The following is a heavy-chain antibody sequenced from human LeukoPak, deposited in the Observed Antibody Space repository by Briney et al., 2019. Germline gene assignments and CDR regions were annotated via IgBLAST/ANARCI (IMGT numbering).Heavy chain of an antibody. V-gene: IGHV3-7*01. Sequence: GGSLRLSCAASGFTFSSSWMNWVRQAPGKGLELVASIKQDGSEKYYVDSVKGRFTISRDNANNSLYLQMNSLRAEDTALYYCARVSREISSYWGQGTTVTVSS. CDR2: IKQDGSEK. D-gene: IGHD2-2*01. CDR3: ARVSREISSY. CDR1: GFTFSSSW. J-gene: IGHJ4*02.